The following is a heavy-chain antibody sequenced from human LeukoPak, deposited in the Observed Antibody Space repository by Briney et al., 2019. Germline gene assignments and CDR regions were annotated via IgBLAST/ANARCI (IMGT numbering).Heavy chain of an antibody. J-gene: IGHJ5*02. CDR2: ISYDGSNK. Sequence: GGSLRLSCAASGFTFSFYGMHWVRQAPGKGLEWVAVISYDGSNKYYADSVKGRFTISRDNSKNTLYLQMNSLRAEDTAVYYCARDRIAAINWFDPWGQGTLVTVSS. CDR1: GFTFSFYG. CDR3: ARDRIAAINWFDP. D-gene: IGHD6-6*01. V-gene: IGHV3-30*19.